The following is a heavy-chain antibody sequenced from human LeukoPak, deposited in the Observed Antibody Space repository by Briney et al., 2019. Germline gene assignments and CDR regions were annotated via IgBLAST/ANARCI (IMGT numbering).Heavy chain of an antibody. V-gene: IGHV1-18*01. CDR1: GYTFTSYG. D-gene: IGHD3-10*01. Sequence: ASVKVSCKASGYTFTSYGINWVRQAPGQGLEWMGWISTYNGNTNYAQKLQGRVAMTTDTSTTTAYMELRSLRSDDTAVYYCARDRYVLLWSYYMDVWGKGTTVTVSS. J-gene: IGHJ6*03. CDR3: ARDRYVLLWSYYMDV. CDR2: ISTYNGNT.